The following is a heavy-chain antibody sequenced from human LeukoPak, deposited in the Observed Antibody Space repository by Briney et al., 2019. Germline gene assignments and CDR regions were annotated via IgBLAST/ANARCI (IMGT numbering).Heavy chain of an antibody. CDR3: AKDHPVRYFDWVRVRTNYYYYMDV. Sequence: PGGSLRLSCAASGFTFSSYGMHWVRQAPGKGLEWVAFIRYDGSNKYYADSVKGRFTISGDNSKNTLYLQMNSLRAEDTAVYYCAKDHPVRYFDWVRVRTNYYYYMDVWGKGTTVTISS. V-gene: IGHV3-30*02. J-gene: IGHJ6*03. D-gene: IGHD3-9*01. CDR2: IRYDGSNK. CDR1: GFTFSSYG.